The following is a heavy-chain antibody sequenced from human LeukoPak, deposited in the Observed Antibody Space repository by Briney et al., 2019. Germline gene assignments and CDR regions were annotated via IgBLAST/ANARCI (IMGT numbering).Heavy chain of an antibody. CDR2: IYYSGST. CDR1: GGSISSYY. J-gene: IGHJ4*02. D-gene: IGHD3-10*01. CDR3: AKDGDYYGSGTYYPADY. V-gene: IGHV4-59*01. Sequence: SETLSLTCTVSGGSISSYYWSWIRQPPGKGLEWIGYIYYSGSTNYNPSLKSRVTISVDTSKNQFSLKLSSVTAADTAVYYCAKDGDYYGSGTYYPADYWGQGTLVTVSS.